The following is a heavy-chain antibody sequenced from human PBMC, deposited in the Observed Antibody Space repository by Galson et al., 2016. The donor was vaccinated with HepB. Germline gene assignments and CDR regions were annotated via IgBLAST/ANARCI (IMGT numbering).Heavy chain of an antibody. D-gene: IGHD2-2*02. J-gene: IGHJ6*02. Sequence: SETLSLTCTVSSGSVSSGGYYWSWIRQPPGKGLEWIGYTHNSGSTNYNPFLKSRVTIAVDTSKNQFSLKLSSVTAADTAVYYCARDEGFYNGMDVWGQGTTVTVSS. CDR2: THNSGST. V-gene: IGHV4-61*08. CDR1: SGSVSSGGYY. CDR3: ARDEGFYNGMDV.